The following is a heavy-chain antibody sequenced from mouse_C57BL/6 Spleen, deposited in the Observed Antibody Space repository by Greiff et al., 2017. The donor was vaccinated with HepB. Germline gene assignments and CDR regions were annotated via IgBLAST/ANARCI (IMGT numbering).Heavy chain of an antibody. CDR3: EIGYYGSSPWYFDV. CDR2: IHPSDSDT. D-gene: IGHD1-1*01. Sequence: VQLQQPGAELVKPGASVKVSCKASGYTFTSYWMHWVKQRPGQGLEWIGRIHPSDSDTNYNQKFKGKATLTGDKSSSTAYMQLSSLTSEDSAVYYCEIGYYGSSPWYFDVWGTGTTVTVAS. CDR1: GYTFTSYW. J-gene: IGHJ1*03. V-gene: IGHV1-74*01.